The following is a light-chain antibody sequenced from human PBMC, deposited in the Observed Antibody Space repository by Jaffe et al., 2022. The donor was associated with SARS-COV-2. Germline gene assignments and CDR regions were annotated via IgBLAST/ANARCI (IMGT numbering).Light chain of an antibody. CDR1: QSVSSTY. J-gene: IGKJ2*01. V-gene: IGKV3-20*01. CDR3: QQYGNSRYT. Sequence: EIVLTQSPGTLSLSPGERATLSCWASQSVSSTYLAWYQQKPGQTPRLLIYGASSRATGIPDRFSGSGSGTDFTLTISRLEPEDFATYYCQQYGNSRYTFGQGTKLEIK. CDR2: GAS.